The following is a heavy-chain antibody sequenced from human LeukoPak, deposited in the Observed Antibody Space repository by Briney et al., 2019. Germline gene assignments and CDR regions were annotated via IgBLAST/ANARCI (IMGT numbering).Heavy chain of an antibody. Sequence: PSETLSLTCTVSGGSISSYYWSWIRQPPGKGLEWIGYIYYSGSTNYNPSLKSRVTRSVDTSKNQFSLKLSSVTAADTAVYYCARPNYDSSGYYSSGAFDIWGQGTMVTVSS. D-gene: IGHD3-22*01. J-gene: IGHJ3*02. CDR2: IYYSGST. CDR3: ARPNYDSSGYYSSGAFDI. V-gene: IGHV4-59*08. CDR1: GGSISSYY.